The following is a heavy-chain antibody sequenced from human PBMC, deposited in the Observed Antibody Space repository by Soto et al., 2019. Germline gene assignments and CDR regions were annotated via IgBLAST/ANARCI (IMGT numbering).Heavy chain of an antibody. CDR3: ARDFGDSAFDI. CDR2: IGSAGDT. D-gene: IGHD3-16*01. Sequence: EVQLVESGGGLVQPRGSLRLSCAATGFTFSNYDMHWVRQATGKGLEWVSAIGSAGDTYYPGSVKGRFTISRENAKNSLYLQMNSLRAEDTAVYYCARDFGDSAFDIWGLGTVVTVSS. V-gene: IGHV3-13*01. J-gene: IGHJ3*02. CDR1: GFTFSNYD.